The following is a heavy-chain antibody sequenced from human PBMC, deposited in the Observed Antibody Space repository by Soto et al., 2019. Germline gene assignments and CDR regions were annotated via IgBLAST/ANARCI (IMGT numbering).Heavy chain of an antibody. Sequence: SVNVSCKASGGTFSSYAISWVRQAPGKGLEWMGGIIPIFGTANYAQKFQGRVTNTADESTSTAYMELSSLRSEDTALYYCARDHGYSSSWYYFDYWGQGTLVTVSS. J-gene: IGHJ4*02. D-gene: IGHD6-13*01. CDR3: ARDHGYSSSWYYFDY. CDR2: IIPIFGTA. V-gene: IGHV1-69*13. CDR1: GGTFSSYA.